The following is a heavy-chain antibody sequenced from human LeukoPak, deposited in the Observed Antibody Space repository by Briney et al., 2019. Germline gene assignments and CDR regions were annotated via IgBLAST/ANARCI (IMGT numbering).Heavy chain of an antibody. CDR2: ISAYNGNT. D-gene: IGHD3-3*01. V-gene: IGHV1-18*01. CDR3: ARADRDFWSRFNDY. CDR1: GYTLTSYD. Sequence: ASVKVSCKASGYTLTSYDITWVRQAPGQGLEWMGWISAYNGNTNYAQKLQGRVTMTTDTSTSTAYMELRSLRSDDTAVYYCARADRDFWSRFNDYWGQGTLVTVSS. J-gene: IGHJ4*02.